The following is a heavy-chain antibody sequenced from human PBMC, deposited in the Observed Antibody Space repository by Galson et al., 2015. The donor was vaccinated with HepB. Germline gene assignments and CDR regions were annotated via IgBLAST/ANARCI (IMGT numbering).Heavy chain of an antibody. CDR3: AKDLGSGWPDYYFDY. Sequence: SLRLSCAASGFTFSSYGMHWVRQAPGKGLEWVAFIRYDGSNKYYADSVKGRFTISRDNSKNTLYLQMNSLRAEDTAVYYCAKDLGSGWPDYYFDYWGQGTLVTVSS. CDR2: IRYDGSNK. J-gene: IGHJ4*02. CDR1: GFTFSSYG. D-gene: IGHD6-19*01. V-gene: IGHV3-30*02.